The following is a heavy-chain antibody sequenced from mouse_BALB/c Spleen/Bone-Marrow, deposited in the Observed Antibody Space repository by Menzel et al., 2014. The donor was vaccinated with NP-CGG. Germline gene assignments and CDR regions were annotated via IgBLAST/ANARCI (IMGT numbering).Heavy chain of an antibody. J-gene: IGHJ3*01. V-gene: IGHV3-1*02. Sequence: EVQLVASGPDLVKPSHSLSLTCPVTGYSITSGYSCHWIRQFPGNTLAWMGYIHYSGSTNYNPSLKSRISITRDTSKNQFFRQWNSVTTDDTAPYYCARTRYVKLAYWCQGTLVTVSA. CDR2: IHYSGST. CDR3: ARTRYVKLAY. D-gene: IGHD1-1*02. CDR1: GYSITSGYS.